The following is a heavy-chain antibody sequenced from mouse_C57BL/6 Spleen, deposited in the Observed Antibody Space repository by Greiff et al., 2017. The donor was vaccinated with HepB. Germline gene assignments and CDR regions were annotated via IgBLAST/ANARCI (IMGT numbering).Heavy chain of an antibody. D-gene: IGHD1-1*01. Sequence: VQLQQPGAELVMPGASVKLSCKASGYTFTRYWMHWVKQRPGQGLEWIGEIDPSDSYTNYNQKFKGKSTLTVDKSSSTAYMPLSSLTSEDSAVYYCAIITTVSYWYFDVWGTGTTVTVSS. CDR1: GYTFTRYW. V-gene: IGHV1-69*01. CDR2: IDPSDSYT. CDR3: AIITTVSYWYFDV. J-gene: IGHJ1*03.